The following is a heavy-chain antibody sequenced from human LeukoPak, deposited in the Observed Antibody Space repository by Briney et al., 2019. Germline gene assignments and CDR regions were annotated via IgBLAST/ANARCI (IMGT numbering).Heavy chain of an antibody. CDR3: ARDDTAMYTCFDY. CDR1: GFTFSSYW. CDR2: IKQDGSEK. Sequence: GGSLRLSCAASGFTFSSYWMSWVRQAPGKGLEWVANIKQDGSEKYYVDSVKGRFTISRDNAKNSLYLQMNSLRAEDTAVYYCARDDTAMYTCFDYWGQGTLVTVSS. D-gene: IGHD5-18*01. J-gene: IGHJ4*02. V-gene: IGHV3-7*01.